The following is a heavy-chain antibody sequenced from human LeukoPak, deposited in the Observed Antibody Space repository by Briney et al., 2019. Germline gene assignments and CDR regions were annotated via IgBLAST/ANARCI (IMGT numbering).Heavy chain of an antibody. CDR2: IKSKPDGGTT. V-gene: IGHV3-15*01. J-gene: IGHJ4*02. D-gene: IGHD6-19*01. CDR3: SAGYSSGWYPYYFDY. CDR1: GFTFSNAW. Sequence: SGGSLRLSCAASGFTFSNAWMSWVRQPPGKGLEWVGRIKSKPDGGTTDYAAPVKGRFTISRDDSKNTLYLQMNSLKTEDTAVYYCSAGYSSGWYPYYFDYWGQGTLVTVSS.